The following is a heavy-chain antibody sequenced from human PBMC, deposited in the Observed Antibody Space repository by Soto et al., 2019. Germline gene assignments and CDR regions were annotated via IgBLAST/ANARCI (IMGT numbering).Heavy chain of an antibody. V-gene: IGHV3-21*02. CDR3: ARDSQGPLVLVPAEIGDS. J-gene: IGHJ4*02. CDR1: EFTFSNHN. Sequence: EVQLVESGGGLVKPGESLTLSCAASEFTFSNHNTNWVRQAPGKGLEWVSSISYSSRHIYYADSVKGRSTISRDNAKQLLYLQMNSLRAEDTAVYYCARDSQGPLVLVPAEIGDSWGQGTLVTVSS. CDR2: ISYSSRHI. D-gene: IGHD2-2*01.